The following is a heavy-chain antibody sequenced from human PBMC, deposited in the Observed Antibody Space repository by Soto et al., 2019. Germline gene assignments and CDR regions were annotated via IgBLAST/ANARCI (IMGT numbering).Heavy chain of an antibody. J-gene: IGHJ6*04. D-gene: IGHD3-10*01. CDR2: IKQDGSEK. CDR3: ARVIGTMVRGVRSFYGMDV. Sequence: XGSRRLSCAAAGFTFGSYWMSWVRQAPGKGLEWVANIKQDGSEKYYVDSVKGRFTISRDNAKNSLYLQMNSLRAEDTAVYYCARVIGTMVRGVRSFYGMDVWGKGTTVTVS. CDR1: GFTFGSYW. V-gene: IGHV3-7*03.